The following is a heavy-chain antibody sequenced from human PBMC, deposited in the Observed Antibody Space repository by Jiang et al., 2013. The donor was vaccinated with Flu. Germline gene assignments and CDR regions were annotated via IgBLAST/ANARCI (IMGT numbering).Heavy chain of an antibody. CDR1: VSINSHF. J-gene: IGHJ4*02. D-gene: IGHD5-24*01. CDR3: ARDRGWLQFDD. CDR2: ISNTGDT. V-gene: IGHV4-59*11. Sequence: VSINSHFWTWVRQPPGKGLEWIGYISNTGDTKYHPSLRSRVTFSRDTTKNQFSLNLNSVTAADTAVYFCARDRGWLQFDDWGQGTLVTVSS.